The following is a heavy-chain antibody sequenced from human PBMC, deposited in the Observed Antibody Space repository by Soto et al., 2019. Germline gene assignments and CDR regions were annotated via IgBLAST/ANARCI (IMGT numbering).Heavy chain of an antibody. CDR3: ARTGRDAFDI. Sequence: ASVKVSCKASRYTFTSYYMHWVRQAPGQGLEWMGIINPSGGSTSYAQKFQSRVTMTRDTSTSTVYMELSSLRSEDTAVYYCARTGRDAFDIWGKGTMVSVPS. CDR1: RYTFTSYY. J-gene: IGHJ3*02. CDR2: INPSGGST. V-gene: IGHV1-46*01.